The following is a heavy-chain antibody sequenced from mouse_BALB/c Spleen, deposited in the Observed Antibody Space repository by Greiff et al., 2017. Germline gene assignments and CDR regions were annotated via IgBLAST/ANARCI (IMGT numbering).Heavy chain of an antibody. D-gene: IGHD2-1*01. Sequence: EVQLQQSGGGLVQPGGSRKLSCAASGFTFSSFGMHWVRQAPEKGLEWVAYISSGSSTIYYADTVKGRFTISRDNPKNTLFLQMTSLRSEDTAMYYCARTDYYGNYYFDYWGQGTTLTVSS. J-gene: IGHJ2*01. V-gene: IGHV5-17*02. CDR1: GFTFSSFG. CDR3: ARTDYYGNYYFDY. CDR2: ISSGSSTI.